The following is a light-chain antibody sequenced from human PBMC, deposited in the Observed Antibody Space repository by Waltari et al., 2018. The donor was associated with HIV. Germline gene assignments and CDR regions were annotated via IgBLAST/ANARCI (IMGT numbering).Light chain of an antibody. CDR2: EVS. Sequence: DVVMTQSPLSLPVTLGQPASISCRSSQGLVYGRGTTYLNWFHQRPGQSPRRLIYEVSMRDSRVPDRFSGSGSGTDFTLNISRVEAEDAGIYYCMQTTHWPFTVGGGTKVEIE. V-gene: IGKV2-30*01. J-gene: IGKJ4*01. CDR3: MQTTHWPFT. CDR1: QGLVYGRGTTY.